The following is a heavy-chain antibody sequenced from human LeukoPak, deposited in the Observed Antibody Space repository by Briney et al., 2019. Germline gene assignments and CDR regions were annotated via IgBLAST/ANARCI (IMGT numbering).Heavy chain of an antibody. CDR1: GFTFSSYA. V-gene: IGHV3-30-3*01. CDR3: ARPIRVRDAFDI. J-gene: IGHJ3*02. CDR2: ISYDGSNK. Sequence: PGGSLRLSCAASGFTFSSYAMHWVRQAPGKGLEWVSVISYDGSNKYYADSVKGRFTISRDNSKNTLYLHMNSLRAEDTAVYYCARPIRVRDAFDIWGQGTMVTVSS.